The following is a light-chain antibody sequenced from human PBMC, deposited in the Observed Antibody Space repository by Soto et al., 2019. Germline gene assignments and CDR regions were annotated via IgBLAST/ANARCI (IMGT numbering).Light chain of an antibody. CDR1: SSDVGGYNY. Sequence: QSALTQPASVSGSPGQSITISCTGTSSDVGGYNYVSWYQQHPGKAPKLMIYDVSNRHSGVSNRFSGSKSGNTASLTISGLQAEYEAEYYCSSYTSSSTRVFGGGTKLTVL. J-gene: IGLJ3*02. CDR2: DVS. V-gene: IGLV2-14*01. CDR3: SSYTSSSTRV.